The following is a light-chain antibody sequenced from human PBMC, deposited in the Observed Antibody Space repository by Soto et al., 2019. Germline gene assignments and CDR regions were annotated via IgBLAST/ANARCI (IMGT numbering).Light chain of an antibody. CDR1: SSDVGDYNY. CDR3: SSYTSSSTLV. V-gene: IGLV2-14*01. CDR2: DVS. Sequence: PASVSGAAGEGLTISCTGTSSDVGDYNYVSWYQQHPGKAPKVMIYDVSDRPSGVSNRFSGSKSGNTASLTISGLQAEDEADYYCSSYTSSSTLVFGTGTNVTVL. J-gene: IGLJ1*01.